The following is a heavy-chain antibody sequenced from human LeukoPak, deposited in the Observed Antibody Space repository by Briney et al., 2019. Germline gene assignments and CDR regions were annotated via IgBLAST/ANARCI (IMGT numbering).Heavy chain of an antibody. Sequence: SETLSPTCTVSGGSISSYYWSWIRQPPGKGLEWIGYIYYSGSTNYNPSLKSRVTISVDTSKNQFSLKLSSVTAADTAVYYCARSLLDNWNDYYGMDVWGQGTTVTVSS. D-gene: IGHD1-1*01. J-gene: IGHJ6*02. CDR3: ARSLLDNWNDYYGMDV. CDR1: GGSISSYY. V-gene: IGHV4-59*08. CDR2: IYYSGST.